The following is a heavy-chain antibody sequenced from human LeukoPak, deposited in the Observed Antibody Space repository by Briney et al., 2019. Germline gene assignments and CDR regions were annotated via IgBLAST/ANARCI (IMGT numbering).Heavy chain of an antibody. V-gene: IGHV4-59*01. CDR3: ARDHYYDSSGYTFRH. CDR2: IYYTGST. Sequence: PSETLSLTCTVSGGSINNYYWSWLQQPPGKGLEWIGYIYYTGSTSYNPSLKSRVTISVDTSKNQFSLRLSSVTAADTAVYYCARDHYYDSSGYTFRHWGQGTLVTVSS. J-gene: IGHJ1*01. D-gene: IGHD3-22*01. CDR1: GGSINNYY.